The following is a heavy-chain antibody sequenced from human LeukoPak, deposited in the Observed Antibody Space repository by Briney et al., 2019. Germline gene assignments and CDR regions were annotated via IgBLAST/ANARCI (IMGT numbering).Heavy chain of an antibody. J-gene: IGHJ1*01. Sequence: GGSLKLSCAASGFTFSVSAMHWVRQASGKGLEWVGRIRSKTNNYATAYAASVKGRFTVSRDDSKGTAYLQMTSLKTEDTAVYYCTSLSGDFQHWGQGTLVTVFS. CDR1: GFTFSVSA. D-gene: IGHD3-10*02. CDR2: IRSKTNNYAT. CDR3: TSLSGDFQH. V-gene: IGHV3-73*01.